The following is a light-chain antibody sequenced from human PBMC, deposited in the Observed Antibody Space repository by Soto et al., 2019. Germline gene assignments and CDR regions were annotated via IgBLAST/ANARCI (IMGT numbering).Light chain of an antibody. J-gene: IGKJ2*01. CDR2: GAS. Sequence: EIVLTQSPGTLSLSPGERATLSCRASQSVSSSYLAWYQQKPGQAPRLLIYGASSRATGIPDRFSGSGSGTDFTLTISRLEPEYFAVYYCQQYGTSPPRTFGQGTKLEIK. CDR3: QQYGTSPPRT. CDR1: QSVSSSY. V-gene: IGKV3-20*01.